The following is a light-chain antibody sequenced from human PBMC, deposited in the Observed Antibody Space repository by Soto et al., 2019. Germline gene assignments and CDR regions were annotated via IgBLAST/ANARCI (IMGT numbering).Light chain of an antibody. CDR1: QSISSY. Sequence: DIHMTQSPSSLSASVGDRVTITCPASQSISSYLNWYQQKPGKAPKLLIYAASSLQSGVPSRFSGSGSGTDFTLTISSLQPEDFATYYCQQSYSTPRTFGGGTKVDNK. CDR2: AAS. J-gene: IGKJ4*01. CDR3: QQSYSTPRT. V-gene: IGKV1-39*01.